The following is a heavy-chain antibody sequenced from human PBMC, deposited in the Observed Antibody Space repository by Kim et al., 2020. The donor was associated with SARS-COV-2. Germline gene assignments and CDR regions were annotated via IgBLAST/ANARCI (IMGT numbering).Heavy chain of an antibody. J-gene: IGHJ6*02. D-gene: IGHD6-13*01. V-gene: IGHV4-34*01. CDR1: GGSFSGYY. CDR2: INHSGST. CDR3: AITTKSPIAAAGLYYYYGMDV. Sequence: SETLSLTCAVYGGSFSGYYWSWIRQPPGKGLEWIGEINHSGSTNYNPSLKSRVTISVDTSKNQFSLKLSSVTAADTAVYYCAITTKSPIAAAGLYYYYGMDVWGQGTTVTVSS.